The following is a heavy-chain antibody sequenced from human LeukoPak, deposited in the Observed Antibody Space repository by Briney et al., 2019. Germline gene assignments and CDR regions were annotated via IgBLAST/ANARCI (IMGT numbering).Heavy chain of an antibody. J-gene: IGHJ4*02. CDR3: AGSPQGWEYYRGEFDY. Sequence: SETLSLTCTVSGGSISSGSYYWSWIRQPAGKGLEWIGRVYTSGSTNYNPSLKSRVTISVDASKNQFSLKLSSVTAADTAVYYCAGSPQGWEYYRGEFDYWGQGILVTVSS. V-gene: IGHV4-61*02. CDR2: VYTSGST. D-gene: IGHD1-26*01. CDR1: GGSISSGSYY.